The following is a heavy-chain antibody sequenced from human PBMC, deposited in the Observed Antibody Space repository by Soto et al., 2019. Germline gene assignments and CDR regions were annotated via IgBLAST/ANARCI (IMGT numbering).Heavy chain of an antibody. CDR2: IDPSDSYT. D-gene: IGHD6-19*01. J-gene: IGHJ5*02. CDR1: GYSFTSYW. CDR3: VRHRIAVAGTRWFDP. Sequence: ESLKISCKGSGYSFTSYWISWVRQMPGKGLEWMGRIDPSDSYTNYSPSFQGHVTISADKSISTAYLQWSSLKASDTAMYYCVRHRIAVAGTRWFDPWGQGTLLTVSS. V-gene: IGHV5-10-1*01.